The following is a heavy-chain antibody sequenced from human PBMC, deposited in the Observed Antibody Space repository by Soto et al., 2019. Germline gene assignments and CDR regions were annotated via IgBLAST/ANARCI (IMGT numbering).Heavy chain of an antibody. CDR3: ASRGWAPGYGMDV. V-gene: IGHV4-34*01. Sequence: SETLSLTCAVYGGSFSGYYWSWIRQPPGKGLEWIGEINHSGSTNYNPSLKSRVTISVDTSKNQFSLKLSSVTAADTAVYYCASRGWAPGYGMDVWGQGTTVTVSS. CDR1: GGSFSGYY. D-gene: IGHD1-26*01. J-gene: IGHJ6*02. CDR2: INHSGST.